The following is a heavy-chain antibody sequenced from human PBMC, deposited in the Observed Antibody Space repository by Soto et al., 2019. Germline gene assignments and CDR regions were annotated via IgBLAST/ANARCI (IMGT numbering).Heavy chain of an antibody. Sequence: SETLSLTCAVSGGSISSYYWSWIRQPPGKGLEWIAHIHYSGSTNFNPSLKSRVTISVDTSKNQFSLKLSSVTAADTAVYYCARSSFYYGSGSQHYYMDVWGKGTTVTVSS. CDR3: ARSSFYYGSGSQHYYMDV. J-gene: IGHJ6*03. CDR2: IHYSGST. CDR1: GGSISSYY. V-gene: IGHV4-59*01. D-gene: IGHD3-10*01.